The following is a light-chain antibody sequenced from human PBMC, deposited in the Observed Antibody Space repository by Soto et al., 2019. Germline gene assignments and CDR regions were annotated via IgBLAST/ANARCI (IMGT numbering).Light chain of an antibody. CDR2: DVS. V-gene: IGLV2-11*01. CDR3: CSYAGSYSRV. CDR1: SSNVGGYNY. Sequence: QSVLTQPRSVSGAPGQSVTISCTGTSSNVGGYNYVSWYQHDPGKAPKLMISDVSKRPSGVPDRFSGSKSGNTASLTIAGLQAEDAADYYRCSYAGSYSRVFGGGTKLTVL. J-gene: IGLJ3*02.